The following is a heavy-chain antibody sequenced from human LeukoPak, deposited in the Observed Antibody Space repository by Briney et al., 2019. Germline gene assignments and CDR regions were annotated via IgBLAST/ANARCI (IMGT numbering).Heavy chain of an antibody. CDR3: ARVFSGSDY. Sequence: GGSLRLSCAASGMTFSKYSMTWVRQAPGKGLEWVSFIDTSSATMYYTDSVKGRFTISRDNAKNSLYLQMNSLKVEDTAIYYCARVFSGSDYWGQGTPVTVSS. CDR1: GMTFSKYS. J-gene: IGHJ4*02. CDR2: IDTSSATM. V-gene: IGHV3-48*04. D-gene: IGHD2-15*01.